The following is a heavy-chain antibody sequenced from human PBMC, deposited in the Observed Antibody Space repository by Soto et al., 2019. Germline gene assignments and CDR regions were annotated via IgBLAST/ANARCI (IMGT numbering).Heavy chain of an antibody. D-gene: IGHD6-19*01. CDR2: ISGSSGTI. J-gene: IGHJ4*02. CDR1: GFTFSSLS. CDR3: ARALSGGAVAGI. V-gene: IGHV3-48*01. Sequence: GGSLRLSCVASGFTFSSLSMNWVRQAPGKGLEWLSDISGSSGTIFYADSLKGRFTISRDNAKNTLYLQMNSLRAEDTAVYYCARALSGGAVAGIWGQGTLGTVSS.